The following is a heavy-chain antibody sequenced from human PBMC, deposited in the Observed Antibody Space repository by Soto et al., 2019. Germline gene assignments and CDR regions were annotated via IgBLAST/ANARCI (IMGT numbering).Heavy chain of an antibody. CDR2: ISAYNGNT. Sequence: QVQLVQSGAEVKKPGASVKVSCKASGYTFTSYGISWVRQAPGQGLEWMGWISAYNGNTNYAQKLQGRVTMTTDTSTSTASMVLRSLRADEKAVYYCARAGYYYDGSGYDYWGQGTLVTVSS. CDR1: GYTFTSYG. J-gene: IGHJ4*02. V-gene: IGHV1-18*01. CDR3: ARAGYYYDGSGYDY. D-gene: IGHD3-22*01.